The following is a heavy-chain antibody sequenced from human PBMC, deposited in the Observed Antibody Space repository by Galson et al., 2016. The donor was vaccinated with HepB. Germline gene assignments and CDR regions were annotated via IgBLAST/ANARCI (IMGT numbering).Heavy chain of an antibody. V-gene: IGHV3-23*01. CDR2: ISGSTGYT. CDR3: AKGDPPGAD. Sequence: LRLSCAASGFAFSSYAMSWVRQAPGKGLEWVSGISGSTGYTYYADSVKGRFTNSRDNSKNTLYLQMNSLRAEDTAVYYCAKGDPPGADWGQGTLVTVSA. CDR1: GFAFSSYA. J-gene: IGHJ4*02. D-gene: IGHD1-26*01.